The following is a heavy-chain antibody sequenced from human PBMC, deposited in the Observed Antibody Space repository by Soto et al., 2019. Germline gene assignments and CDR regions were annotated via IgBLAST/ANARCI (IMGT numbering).Heavy chain of an antibody. CDR1: GFTFTRYS. Sequence: PGGSLRLSCAASGFTFTRYSMNWVRQAPGKGLEWVSSISSTTNYIYYGDSMKGRFTISKDNAKNSLYLEMNSLRAEDTAVYYCARESEDLTSNFDYWGQGTLVTVSS. J-gene: IGHJ4*02. CDR2: ISSTTNYI. CDR3: ARESEDLTSNFDY. V-gene: IGHV3-21*06.